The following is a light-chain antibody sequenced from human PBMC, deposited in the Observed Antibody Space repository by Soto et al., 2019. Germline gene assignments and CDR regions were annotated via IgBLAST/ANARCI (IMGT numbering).Light chain of an antibody. J-gene: IGKJ5*01. Sequence: EIVLTQSPATLSLSPGERATLSCRASQTFSSHLAWYQQKPGQAPRLLIYDASKRATGIPARFSGRGSGTDFTRTIRRLEPEDFAVYYCKKSYNWPPVITFGQGTRLEIK. CDR1: QTFSSH. CDR3: KKSYNWPPVIT. CDR2: DAS. V-gene: IGKV3-11*01.